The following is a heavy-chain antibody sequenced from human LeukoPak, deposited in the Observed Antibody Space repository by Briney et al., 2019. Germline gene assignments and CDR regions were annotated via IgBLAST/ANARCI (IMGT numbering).Heavy chain of an antibody. V-gene: IGHV1-8*01. CDR2: MNPNSGNT. CDR1: GYTFTSYD. Sequence: GASVKVSCKASGYTFTSYDINWVRQATGQGLEWMGWMNPNSGNTGYAQKFQGRVTMTRNTSIITAYMELSSLRSEDTAVYYCARVGLQYYYYYYMHVWGKGTTVTVSS. J-gene: IGHJ6*03. CDR3: ARVGLQYYYYYYMHV.